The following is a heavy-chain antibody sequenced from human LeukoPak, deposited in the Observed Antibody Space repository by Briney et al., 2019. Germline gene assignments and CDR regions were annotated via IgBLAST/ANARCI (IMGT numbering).Heavy chain of an antibody. D-gene: IGHD6-6*01. CDR3: ARDWGVGGRPGYMDV. J-gene: IGHJ6*03. CDR1: GGSISSSSYY. Sequence: SETLSLTCTVSGGSISSSSYYWGWIRQPPGKGLEWIGSIYYSGNTNYNPSLKSRVTILVDTSKNQVSLKLSSVTAADTAVYFCARDWGVGGRPGYMDVWGKGTTVTVSS. CDR2: IYYSGNT. V-gene: IGHV4-39*07.